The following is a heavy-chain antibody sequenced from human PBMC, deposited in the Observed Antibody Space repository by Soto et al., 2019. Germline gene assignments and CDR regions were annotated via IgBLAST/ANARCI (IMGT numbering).Heavy chain of an antibody. CDR1: GYTFTSDD. CDR3: ARTAYGDNVDY. D-gene: IGHD4-17*01. J-gene: IGHJ4*02. Sequence: QVQLVQSGAEVQKPGASVKFSCKASGYTFTSDDINWVRQATGQGLEWMGWMNTNSGNTGYAQKFQGRVTMTRHTSMSTAYMELSSLRSEDTAVYYCARTAYGDNVDYWGQGTLVTVSS. CDR2: MNTNSGNT. V-gene: IGHV1-8*01.